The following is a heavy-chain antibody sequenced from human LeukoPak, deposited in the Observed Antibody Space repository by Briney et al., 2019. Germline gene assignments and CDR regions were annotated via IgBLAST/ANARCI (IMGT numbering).Heavy chain of an antibody. CDR2: ISGSGGST. V-gene: IGHV3-23*01. J-gene: IGHJ6*02. D-gene: IGHD3-9*01. Sequence: PGGSLRLSCAASGFTFSSYVMSWVRQAPGKGLEWVSAISGSGGSTYYADSVKGRFTISRDNSKNTLYLQMNSLRAEDTAVYYCAKAEYYDILTGPPGGGYYYYGMDVWGQGTTVTVSS. CDR1: GFTFSSYV. CDR3: AKAEYYDILTGPPGGGYYYYGMDV.